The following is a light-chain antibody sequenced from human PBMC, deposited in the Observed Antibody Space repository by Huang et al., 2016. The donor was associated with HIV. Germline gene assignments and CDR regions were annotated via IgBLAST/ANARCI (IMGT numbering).Light chain of an antibody. CDR1: QSVSGY. Sequence: EIVLTQSPATLSLSPGESVTLSCRASQSVSGYLAWYQQKPGQPPRLLIYDTSNRASGIPAGISGSGSGADFALTISGLEAEDFEMYYWQNRSGWPTFGQGTRLEIK. V-gene: IGKV3-11*01. CDR2: DTS. J-gene: IGKJ5*01. CDR3: QNRSGWPT.